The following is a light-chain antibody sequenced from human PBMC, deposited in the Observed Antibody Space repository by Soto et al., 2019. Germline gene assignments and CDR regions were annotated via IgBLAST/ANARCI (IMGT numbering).Light chain of an antibody. CDR3: QVWESSGDQVV. Sequence: SYELTQTSSVSVPPGQTAKITGGGNNIGSKSVHWYQQKAGQAPVLVVHDDSDRPSGIPERFSGSNSANTATLTISRVEAGDEADYYCQVWESSGDQVVFAGGTKLTVL. CDR2: DDS. V-gene: IGLV3-21*02. J-gene: IGLJ2*01. CDR1: NIGSKS.